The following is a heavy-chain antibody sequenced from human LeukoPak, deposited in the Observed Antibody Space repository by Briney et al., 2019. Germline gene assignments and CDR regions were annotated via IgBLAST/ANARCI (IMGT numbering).Heavy chain of an antibody. J-gene: IGHJ6*03. CDR1: GDSISRYY. D-gene: IGHD2-2*01. CDR2: IFYSGST. V-gene: IGHV4-59*01. CDR3: ARTTEGYCSSASCFGFSYSYYMDV. Sequence: SETLSLTCTVSGDSISRYYWSWIRQPPGKGLEWIGYIFYSGSTNYNPSLKSRVTISVDTSKNQFSLKLSSVIAADTAVYYCARTTEGYCSSASCFGFSYSYYMDVWGKGTTVTISS.